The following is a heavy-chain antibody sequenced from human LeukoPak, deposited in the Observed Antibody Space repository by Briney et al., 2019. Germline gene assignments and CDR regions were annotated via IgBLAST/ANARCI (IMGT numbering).Heavy chain of an antibody. J-gene: IGHJ4*02. V-gene: IGHV3-30*04. CDR2: ISYDGSNK. Sequence: PGGSLRLSCAASGFTFSTYPMHWVRQAPGKGLEWVAVISYDGSNKYYADSVKGRSTISRDNSKNTLYLQMNTLRAEDTAVYYCAKEWLGELLYAVDYWGQGTLVTVSS. CDR1: GFTFSTYP. D-gene: IGHD3-10*01. CDR3: AKEWLGELLYAVDY.